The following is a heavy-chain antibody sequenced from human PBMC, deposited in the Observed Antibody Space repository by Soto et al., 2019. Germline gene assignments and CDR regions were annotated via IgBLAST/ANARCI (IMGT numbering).Heavy chain of an antibody. D-gene: IGHD2-15*01. Sequence: SETLSLTCTVSGGSISSYYWSWIRQPPGKGLEWIGYIYYSGSTNYDPSLKSRATISVDTSKNQFSLKLSSVTAADTAVYYCARVSLGYCSGGRCNAPAEIAYWGQGALVTVSS. J-gene: IGHJ4*02. V-gene: IGHV4-59*01. CDR1: GGSISSYY. CDR3: ARVSLGYCSGGRCNAPAEIAY. CDR2: IYYSGST.